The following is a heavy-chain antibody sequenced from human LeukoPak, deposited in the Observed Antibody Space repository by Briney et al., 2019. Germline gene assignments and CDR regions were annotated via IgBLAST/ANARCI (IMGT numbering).Heavy chain of an antibody. CDR1: GFSFSNYW. CDR2: TNEHGTII. Sequence: PGGSLRLSCAASGFSFSNYWFHWVRQAPGEGLVWVSRTNEHGTIINYADSVKGRFTISRDNAKNTLYLQMNSLRTEDSALYYCVVDLPGSADYWGQGTLVTVSS. J-gene: IGHJ4*02. D-gene: IGHD3-10*01. V-gene: IGHV3-74*01. CDR3: VVDLPGSADY.